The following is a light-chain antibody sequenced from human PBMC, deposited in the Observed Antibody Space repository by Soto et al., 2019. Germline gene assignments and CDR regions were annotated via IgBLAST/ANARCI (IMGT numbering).Light chain of an antibody. CDR2: RNN. V-gene: IGLV1-47*01. Sequence: QSVLTQPPSASGTPGQRVTISCSGSSSNIGSNYVYWYQQLPGTAPKLLIYRNNQRPSGVPDRFSGSKSGTSASLAISGLRSEYEADYYCAAWDDSLSGVGFGGGTKLTVL. CDR1: SSNIGSNY. J-gene: IGLJ2*01. CDR3: AAWDDSLSGVG.